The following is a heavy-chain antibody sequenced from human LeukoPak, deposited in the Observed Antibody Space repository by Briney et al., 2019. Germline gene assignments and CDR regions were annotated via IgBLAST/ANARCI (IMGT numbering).Heavy chain of an antibody. J-gene: IGHJ4*02. CDR1: GGSISSSSYY. Sequence: PSETLSLTCAVSGGSISSSSYYWGWIRQPPGKGLEWIGSIYYSGSTYYNPSLKSRVTILVDTSKNQFSLKLSSVTAADTAVYYCARLDYGDYEGVYWGQGTLVTVSS. D-gene: IGHD4-17*01. V-gene: IGHV4-39*07. CDR2: IYYSGST. CDR3: ARLDYGDYEGVY.